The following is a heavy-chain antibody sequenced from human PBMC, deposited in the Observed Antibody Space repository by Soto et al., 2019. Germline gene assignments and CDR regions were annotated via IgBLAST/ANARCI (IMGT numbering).Heavy chain of an antibody. V-gene: IGHV1-69*01. CDR2: ILPLFGTT. CDR3: ASGGTLFESSQKYYQYGLDV. CDR1: EGTFNSHV. D-gene: IGHD2-15*01. J-gene: IGHJ6*02. Sequence: QVQLVQSRAEVKKPGSSVRVSCRASEGTFNSHVVSWVRQAPGQGLRWMGGILPLFGTTNYAHQLEGRVTLTANSSTTTSYLELSGLTPGDTAVYYCASGGTLFESSQKYYQYGLDVWGQGTTVIVSS.